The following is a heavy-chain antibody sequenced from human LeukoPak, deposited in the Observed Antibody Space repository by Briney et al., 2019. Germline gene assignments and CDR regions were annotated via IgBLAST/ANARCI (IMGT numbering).Heavy chain of an antibody. D-gene: IGHD4-17*01. J-gene: IGHJ2*01. CDR3: ARSSYGGQGGFDL. CDR1: GGSISSYY. CDR2: INHSGST. V-gene: IGHV4-34*01. Sequence: SETLSLTCTVSGGSISSYYWSWIRQPPGKGLEWIGEINHSGSTNYNPSLKSRVTISVDTSKNQFSLKLSSVTAADTAVYYCARSSYGGQGGFDLWGRGTLVTVSS.